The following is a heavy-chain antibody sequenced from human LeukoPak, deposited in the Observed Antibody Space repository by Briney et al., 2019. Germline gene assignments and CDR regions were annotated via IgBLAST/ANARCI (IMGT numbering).Heavy chain of an antibody. CDR1: GYTLTELS. CDR3: ATEGAVVTPDPDDAFDI. D-gene: IGHD4-23*01. CDR2: FDPEDGET. J-gene: IGHJ3*02. V-gene: IGHV1-24*01. Sequence: ASVTVSCKVSGYTLTELSMHWVRQAPGKGLEWMGGFDPEDGETIYAQKFQGRVTMTEDTSTDTAYMELSSLRSEDTAVYYCATEGAVVTPDPDDAFDIWGQGTMVTVSS.